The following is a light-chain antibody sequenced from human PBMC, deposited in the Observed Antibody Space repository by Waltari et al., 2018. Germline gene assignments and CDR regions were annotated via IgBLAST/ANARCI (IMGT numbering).Light chain of an antibody. V-gene: IGKV4-1*01. Sequence: DIDMTQSPDSLAVSLCDRATINFNSIQRVLYRYNNKNYLAWYQQKPGQPPKHPFYWASTRESGVTDRFSGSGSGTDFTLTISSLQAEDVAVYYCHQYYSNPYTFGQGTKLEIK. J-gene: IGKJ2*01. CDR1: QRVLYRYNNKNY. CDR3: HQYYSNPYT. CDR2: WAS.